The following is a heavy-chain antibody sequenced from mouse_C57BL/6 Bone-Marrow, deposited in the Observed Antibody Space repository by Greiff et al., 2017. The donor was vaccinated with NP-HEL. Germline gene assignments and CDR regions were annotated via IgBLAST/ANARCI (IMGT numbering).Heavy chain of an antibody. D-gene: IGHD2-3*01. J-gene: IGHJ2*01. CDR3: TGGGWLLLGY. CDR1: GFTFSNYW. CDR2: IRLKSDNYAT. Sequence: EVQGVESGGGLVQPGGSMKLSCVASGFTFSNYWMNWVRQSPEKGLEWVAQIRLKSDNYATHYAESVKGRFTISRDESKSSVYLQMNNLRAEDTGIYYSTGGGWLLLGYWGQGTTLTVSS. V-gene: IGHV6-3*01.